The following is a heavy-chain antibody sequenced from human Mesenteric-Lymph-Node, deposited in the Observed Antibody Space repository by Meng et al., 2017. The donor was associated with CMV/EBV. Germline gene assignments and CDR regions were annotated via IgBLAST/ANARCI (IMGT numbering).Heavy chain of an antibody. J-gene: IGHJ4*02. CDR2: VSGTGGST. Sequence: WVRQAPGKGLEWVSAVSGTGGSTYYAVSVKGRFTISRDNSKNTLYLQMNSLRAADTAVYYCAKDLLENYYDSSGYYGGGFDYWGQGTLVTVSS. V-gene: IGHV3-23*01. CDR3: AKDLLENYYDSSGYYGGGFDY. D-gene: IGHD3-22*01.